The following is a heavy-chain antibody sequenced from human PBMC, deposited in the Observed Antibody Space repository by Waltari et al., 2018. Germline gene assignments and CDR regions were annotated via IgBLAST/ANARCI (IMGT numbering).Heavy chain of an antibody. CDR2: INMEDSIT. CDR1: GFTFSNYW. J-gene: IGHJ5*01. CDR3: VLYSSDFLGDS. V-gene: IGHV3-74*01. Sequence: EVQLVESGGGLVQPGGSLRLSCAASGFTFSNYWMHWVRQAPGKGLVSVSHINMEDSITNYVDSVKGRFTISRDNAKNTLFLQMNSLRAEDTAMYYCVLYSSDFLGDSWGQGALVTVSS. D-gene: IGHD6-25*01.